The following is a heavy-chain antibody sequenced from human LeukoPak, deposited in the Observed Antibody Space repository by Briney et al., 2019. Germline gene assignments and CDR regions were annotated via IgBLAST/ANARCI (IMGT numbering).Heavy chain of an antibody. V-gene: IGHV3-21*01. CDR3: ARDSYDSSGSPSFGY. D-gene: IGHD3-22*01. J-gene: IGHJ4*02. CDR2: ISSSSSYI. CDR1: GFTFTTYS. Sequence: GGSLRLSCAASGFTFTTYSMNWVRQAPGKGLEWVSSISSSSSYIYYAESVKGRFTISRDNAKNSLYLQMNSLTAEDTALYYCARDSYDSSGSPSFGYWGQGTLVTASS.